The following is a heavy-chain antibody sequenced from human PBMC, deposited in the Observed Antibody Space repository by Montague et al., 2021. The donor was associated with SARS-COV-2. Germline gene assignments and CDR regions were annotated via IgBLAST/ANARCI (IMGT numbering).Heavy chain of an antibody. Sequence: SETLSLTRVVYGGSFSGYYWGWIRQPPGKGLEWIGEINHSGSTNYNPSLKSRVTISVDTSKKQFSLRLNSVTAADTAVYYCARGGGYSYGALDYWGQGTLVTVSS. CDR1: GGSFSGYY. CDR2: INHSGST. D-gene: IGHD5-18*01. V-gene: IGHV4-34*01. J-gene: IGHJ4*02. CDR3: ARGGGYSYGALDY.